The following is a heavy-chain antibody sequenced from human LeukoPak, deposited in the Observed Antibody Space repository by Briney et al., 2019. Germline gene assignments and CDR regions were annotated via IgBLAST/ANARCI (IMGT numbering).Heavy chain of an antibody. J-gene: IGHJ5*02. CDR3: ARDHRYCSSTSCYNCWFDP. D-gene: IGHD2-2*02. V-gene: IGHV4-39*07. CDR2: IYYSGST. CDR1: GGSTSSSSYY. Sequence: SETLSLTCTVSGGSTSSSSYYWGWIRQPPGKGLEWIGSIYYSGSTYYNPSLKRRVTISVDTSKNQFSLKLSSVTAADTAVYYCARDHRYCSSTSCYNCWFDPWGQGTLVTVSS.